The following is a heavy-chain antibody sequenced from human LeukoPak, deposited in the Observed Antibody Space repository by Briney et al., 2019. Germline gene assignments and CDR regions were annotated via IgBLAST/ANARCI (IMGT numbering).Heavy chain of an antibody. D-gene: IGHD6-19*01. J-gene: IGHJ4*02. V-gene: IGHV1-2*02. CDR1: GYTFTGYY. Sequence: GASVKVSCEASGYTFTGYYMHWVRQAPGQGLEWMGWIKPNSGGTNYAQKFQGRVTMTRDTSISTAYMELSRLRSDDTAVYYCARVKQWLVMQLDYWGQGTLVTVSS. CDR3: ARVKQWLVMQLDY. CDR2: IKPNSGGT.